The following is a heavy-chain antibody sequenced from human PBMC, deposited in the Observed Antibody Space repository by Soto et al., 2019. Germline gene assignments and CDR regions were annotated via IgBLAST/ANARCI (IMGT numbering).Heavy chain of an antibody. V-gene: IGHV1-18*04. CDR1: GYSFTSYG. CDR3: ARFSGGVYNTYYFYYGMDV. Sequence: ASVKVSCKASGYSFTSYGISWVRQAPGQGLDWMGWITTYNGNTKYAQDLQGRVTMTTDTSTSTAYMELRSLRSDDTAVYYCARFSGGVYNTYYFYYGMDVWGQGTTVTVSS. D-gene: IGHD2-15*01. CDR2: ITTYNGNT. J-gene: IGHJ6*02.